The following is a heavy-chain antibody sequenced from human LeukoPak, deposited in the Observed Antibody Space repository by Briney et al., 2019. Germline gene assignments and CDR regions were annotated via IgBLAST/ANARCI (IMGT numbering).Heavy chain of an antibody. CDR3: ARRRKQLVNLFDP. J-gene: IGHJ5*02. V-gene: IGHV1-24*01. D-gene: IGHD6-13*01. CDR1: GYTLTELS. CDR2: FDPEDGET. Sequence: ASVKVSCKVSGYTLTELSMHWVRQAPGKGLEWMGGFDPEDGETIYAQKFQGRVTMTEDTSTDTAYMEPSRLRSDDTAVYYCARRRKQLVNLFDPWGQGTLVTVSS.